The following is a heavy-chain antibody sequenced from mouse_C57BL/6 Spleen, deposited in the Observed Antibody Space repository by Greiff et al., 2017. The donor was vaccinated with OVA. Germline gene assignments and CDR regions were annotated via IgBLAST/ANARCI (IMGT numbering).Heavy chain of an antibody. CDR3: ARGSSYAMDY. CDR1: GYAFTNYL. Sequence: QVQLQQSGAELVRPGTSVKVSCKASGYAFTNYLIEWVKQRPGQGLEWIGVINPGSGGTNYNEKFKGKATLTADKSSSTAYMQLSSLTSEDSAVYSCARGSSYAMDYWGQGTSVTVSS. D-gene: IGHD1-1*01. J-gene: IGHJ4*01. CDR2: INPGSGGT. V-gene: IGHV1-54*01.